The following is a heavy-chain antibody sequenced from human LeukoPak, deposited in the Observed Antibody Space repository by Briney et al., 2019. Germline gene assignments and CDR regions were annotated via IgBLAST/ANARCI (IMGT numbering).Heavy chain of an antibody. CDR3: ARTPAMDLFLDY. J-gene: IGHJ4*02. D-gene: IGHD5-18*01. Sequence: SETLSLTCTVSGGSISSYYWSWIRQPPGKGLEWIGYIYYSGSTNYNPSLKSRVTISVDTSKNQFSLELSSVTAADTAVYYCARTPAMDLFLDYWGQGTLVTVSS. V-gene: IGHV4-59*01. CDR2: IYYSGST. CDR1: GGSISSYY.